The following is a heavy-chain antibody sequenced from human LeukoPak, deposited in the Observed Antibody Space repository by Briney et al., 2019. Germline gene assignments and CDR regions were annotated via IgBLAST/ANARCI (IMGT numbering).Heavy chain of an antibody. D-gene: IGHD2-2*02. V-gene: IGHV3-30*02. CDR3: AKGRVVVVPAAINSLAENSGYFQH. CDR2: IRYDGSNK. Sequence: GGSLRLSCAASGFTFSSYGMHWVRQAPGKGLEWVAFIRYDGSNKYYADSVKGRFTISRDNSKNTLYLQMNSLRAEDTAVYYCAKGRVVVVPAAINSLAENSGYFQHWGQGTLVTVSS. CDR1: GFTFSSYG. J-gene: IGHJ1*01.